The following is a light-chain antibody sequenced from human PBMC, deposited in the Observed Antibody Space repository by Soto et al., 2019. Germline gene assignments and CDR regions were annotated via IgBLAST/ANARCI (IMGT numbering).Light chain of an antibody. CDR1: ESVSDD. V-gene: IGKV3-15*01. CDR3: QPYNNWPLT. CDR2: DTS. Sequence: IVLTQSPANLSVSPGERATFSCRASESVSDDLAWYQQKPGRAPRLLIYDTSTRATGVPTRFSGSRSGAEFTLTINSLQSEDFAVYYCQPYNNWPLTFAGGTKVDIK. J-gene: IGKJ4*01.